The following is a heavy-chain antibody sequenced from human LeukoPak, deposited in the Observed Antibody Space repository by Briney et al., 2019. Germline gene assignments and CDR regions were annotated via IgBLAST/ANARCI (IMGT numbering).Heavy chain of an antibody. Sequence: ASVKVSCKASGGTFSSYAISWVRQAPGQGLEWMGRIIPILGIANYAQKFQGRVTITADKSTSTAYMELSSLRSEDTAVYYCARTIFGVVNHIDYWGQGTPVTVSS. D-gene: IGHD3-3*01. J-gene: IGHJ4*02. CDR3: ARTIFGVVNHIDY. CDR1: GGTFSSYA. CDR2: IIPILGIA. V-gene: IGHV1-69*04.